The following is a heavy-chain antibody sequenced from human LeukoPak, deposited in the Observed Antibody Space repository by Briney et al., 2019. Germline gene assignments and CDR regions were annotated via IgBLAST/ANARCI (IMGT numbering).Heavy chain of an antibody. V-gene: IGHV3-74*01. CDR3: AELGITMIGGV. CDR2: INTGGSST. J-gene: IGHJ6*04. D-gene: IGHD3-10*02. CDR1: GFTFSSYW. Sequence: PGGSLRLSCAASGFTFSSYWMHWVRQAPGKGLVWVSHINTGGSSTTYADSVKGRFTISRDNAKNSLYLQMNSLRAEDTAVYYCAELGITMIGGVWGKGTTVTISS.